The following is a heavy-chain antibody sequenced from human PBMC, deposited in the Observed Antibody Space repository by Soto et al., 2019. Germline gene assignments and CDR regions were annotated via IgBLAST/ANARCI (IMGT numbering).Heavy chain of an antibody. CDR3: ARDLAWAFDS. V-gene: IGHV3-48*02. CDR2: IGGSGGSI. CDR1: GFTFSTFS. D-gene: IGHD1-26*01. J-gene: IGHJ4*02. Sequence: PGGSLRLSCAASGFTFSTFSMNWVRQAPGKGLEWLSYIGGSGGSISYADSVKGRFTISRGNGKNTLYLQMSSLRDEDTAVYYCARDLAWAFDSWGQGALVTVSS.